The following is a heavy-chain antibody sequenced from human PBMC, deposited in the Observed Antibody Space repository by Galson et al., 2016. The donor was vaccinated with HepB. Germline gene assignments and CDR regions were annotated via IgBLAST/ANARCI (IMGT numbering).Heavy chain of an antibody. J-gene: IGHJ6*02. CDR2: IWYDGSNK. V-gene: IGHV3-33*01. CDR1: GFTFRSYG. D-gene: IGHD1-26*01. Sequence: SLRLSCAASGFTFRSYGMHWVRQAPGKGLEWVALIWYDGSNKYYADSVKGRFTIFRDNSNNRLYLQMDNLKAEDSAVYYCVRDHSGSYFTYYYYGMDGWGQRAPVTVSS. CDR3: VRDHSGSYFTYYYYGMDG.